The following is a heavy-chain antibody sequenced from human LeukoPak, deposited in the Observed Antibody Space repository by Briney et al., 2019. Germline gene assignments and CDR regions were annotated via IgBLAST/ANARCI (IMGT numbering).Heavy chain of an antibody. V-gene: IGHV4-34*01. Sequence: SETLSLTCAVYRGSLSGYYWSWIRQPPGKGLEWIGEINHSGSTNYNPSLKSRVTISVDTSKNQFSLKLSSVTAADTAVYYCARERTSVKAFFDYWGQGTLVTVSS. D-gene: IGHD3/OR15-3a*01. CDR2: INHSGST. J-gene: IGHJ4*02. CDR1: RGSLSGYY. CDR3: ARERTSVKAFFDY.